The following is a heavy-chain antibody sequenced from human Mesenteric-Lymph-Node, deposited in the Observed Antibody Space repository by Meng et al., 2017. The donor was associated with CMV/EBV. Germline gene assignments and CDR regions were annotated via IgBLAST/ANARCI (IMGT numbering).Heavy chain of an antibody. D-gene: IGHD3-3*01. V-gene: IGHV4-39*07. J-gene: IGHJ4*02. CDR1: GDAITNGEYC. CDR3: ARDPTITTSNAFDY. Sequence: SETLSLTCTVSGDAITNGEYCWGWIRQSPGKGLEWIGNIYYRGNTYYNPSLRSRVTMSVDTSKGQFSLKLRSVTAADTAVYYCARDPTITTSNAFDYWGQGTLVTVSS. CDR2: IYYRGNT.